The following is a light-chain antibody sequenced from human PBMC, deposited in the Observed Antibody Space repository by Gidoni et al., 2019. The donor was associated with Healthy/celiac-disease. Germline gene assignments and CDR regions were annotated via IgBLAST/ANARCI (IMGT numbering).Light chain of an antibody. CDR3: SSYKSSSTWV. Sequence: QSALNQPASVSGSPGQSITISCTGTSSDVGGYNYVSWYQQHPGKAPKLMIYEVSNRPSGVSNRFSGSKSGNTASLTISGLQAEDEADYYCSSYKSSSTWVFGGGTKLTVL. CDR1: SSDVGGYNY. J-gene: IGLJ3*02. CDR2: EVS. V-gene: IGLV2-14*01.